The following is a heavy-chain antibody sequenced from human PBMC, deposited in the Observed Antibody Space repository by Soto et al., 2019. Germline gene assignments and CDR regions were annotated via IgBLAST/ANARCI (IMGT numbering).Heavy chain of an antibody. CDR2: ISYDGSNK. J-gene: IGHJ6*02. V-gene: IGHV3-30*18. Sequence: GGSLRLSCAASGFTFSSYGMHWVRQAPGKGLEWVAVISYDGSNKYYADSVKGRFTISRDNSKNTLYLQMNSLRAEDTAVYYCAKDRVVPAADEGGGYYYYGMDVWGQGTTVTVSS. CDR3: AKDRVVPAADEGGGYYYYGMDV. D-gene: IGHD2-2*01. CDR1: GFTFSSYG.